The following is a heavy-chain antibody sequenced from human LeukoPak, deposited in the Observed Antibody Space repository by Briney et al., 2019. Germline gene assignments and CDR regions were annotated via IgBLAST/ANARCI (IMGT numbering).Heavy chain of an antibody. CDR3: ARDFSGSYDC. V-gene: IGHV1-2*02. CDR2: INANSGGT. D-gene: IGHD1-26*01. CDR1: GYTFTDYY. Sequence: GASVKISFKASGYTFTDYYMHWVRQAPGQGLEWMGLINANSGGTNYAQRFQGRVTMTRDTSIRTVYMELSRLRSDDTAVYYCARDFSGSYDCWGQGTLVTVSS. J-gene: IGHJ4*02.